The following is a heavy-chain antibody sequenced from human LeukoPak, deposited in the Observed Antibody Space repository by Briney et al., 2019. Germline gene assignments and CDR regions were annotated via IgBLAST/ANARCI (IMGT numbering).Heavy chain of an antibody. CDR3: ARGRGLIVVVPAIFDY. J-gene: IGHJ4*02. D-gene: IGHD2-21*02. CDR1: GFTFSSYE. V-gene: IGHV3-48*03. CDR2: ISSSGSTI. Sequence: GGSLRLSCAASGFTFSSYEMNWVRQAPGKGLEWVSYISSSGSTIYYADSVKGRFTISRDNAKNSLYLQMNSLRAEDTAVYYCARGRGLIVVVPAIFDYWGQGTLVTVSS.